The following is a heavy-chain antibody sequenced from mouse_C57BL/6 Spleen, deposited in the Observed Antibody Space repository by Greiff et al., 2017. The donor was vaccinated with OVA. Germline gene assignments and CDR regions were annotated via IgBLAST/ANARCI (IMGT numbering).Heavy chain of an antibody. V-gene: IGHV1-19*01. CDR3: ARAGKGYYYFDY. Sequence: EVQLQQSGPVLVKPGASVKMSCKASGYTFTDYYMNWVKQSHGKSLEWIGVINPYNGGTSYNQKFKGKATLTVDKSSSTAYMELNSLTSEDSAVYDCARAGKGYYYFDYWGQGTTLTVSS. CDR1: GYTFTDYY. CDR2: INPYNGGT. J-gene: IGHJ2*01.